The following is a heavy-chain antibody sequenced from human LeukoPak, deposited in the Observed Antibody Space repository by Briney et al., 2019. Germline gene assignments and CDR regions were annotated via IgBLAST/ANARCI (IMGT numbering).Heavy chain of an antibody. D-gene: IGHD4-17*01. CDR1: GFTFSNYA. Sequence: GGSLRLSCAASGFTFSNYAVNWVRQAPGKGLEWVSHISSNSNIYYADSVRGRFTISRDSAKSSLYLQMNSLRAEDTAVYYCARGTYGDYTLDYWGQGTLVTVSS. J-gene: IGHJ4*02. CDR3: ARGTYGDYTLDY. CDR2: ISSNSNI. V-gene: IGHV3-21*05.